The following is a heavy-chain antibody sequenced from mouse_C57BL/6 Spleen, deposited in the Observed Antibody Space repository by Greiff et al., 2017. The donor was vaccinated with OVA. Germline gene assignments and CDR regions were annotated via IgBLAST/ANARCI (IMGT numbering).Heavy chain of an antibody. V-gene: IGHV1-76*01. D-gene: IGHD1-1*01. CDR2: IYPGSGNT. CDR3: AAYYYGSSYWFAY. Sequence: QVQLQQSGAELVRPGASVKLSCKASGYTFTDYYINWVKQRPGQGLEWIARIYPGSGNTYYNEKFKGKATLTVDKSSSTAYMQLSSLTSEDSAVYYCAAYYYGSSYWFAYWGQGTLVTVSA. CDR1: GYTFTDYY. J-gene: IGHJ3*01.